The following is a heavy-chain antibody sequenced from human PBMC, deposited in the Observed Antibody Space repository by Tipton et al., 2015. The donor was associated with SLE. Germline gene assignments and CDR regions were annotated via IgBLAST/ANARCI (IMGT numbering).Heavy chain of an antibody. V-gene: IGHV3-23*01. CDR3: ARVNSDGWPDDY. J-gene: IGHJ4*02. Sequence: SLRLSCAASGFTFSNYAMTWVRQAPGKGLEWVSSLGAGSGETYYADSVKGRFTISRDNSENTLYLQMNSLRVEDTAVYYCARVNSDGWPDDYWGQGTLVTVSS. CDR1: GFTFSNYA. D-gene: IGHD5-24*01. CDR2: LGAGSGET.